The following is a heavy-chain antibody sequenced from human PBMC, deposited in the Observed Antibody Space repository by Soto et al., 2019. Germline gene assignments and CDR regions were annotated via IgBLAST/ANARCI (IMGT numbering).Heavy chain of an antibody. Sequence: ESGPTLVNPTQTLTLTCTFSGFSLSTTNVGVGWVRQPPEKALEWLALIYWDGDERYNPFLRSRLTITKDTSKTQVVLTLTNVDPVDTATYYCGRVDSGNFYYFRYWGQGALVTVSS. D-gene: IGHD1-26*01. CDR2: IYWDGDE. J-gene: IGHJ4*02. CDR1: GFSLSTTNVG. V-gene: IGHV2-5*02. CDR3: GRVDSGNFYYFRY.